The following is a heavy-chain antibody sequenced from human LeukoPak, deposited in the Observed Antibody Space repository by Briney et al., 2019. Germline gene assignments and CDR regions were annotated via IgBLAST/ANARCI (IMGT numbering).Heavy chain of an antibody. CDR1: GFIVSRNY. Sequence: PGGSLRLSCGVSGFIVSRNYMSWVRQAPGKGLEWVSVIYSGGSTYYADSVKGRFTISRDNSKNTLYLQMNSLRAEDTAVYYCARGGYYYYFDYWGQGTLVTVSS. D-gene: IGHD3-22*01. CDR3: ARGGYYYYFDY. CDR2: IYSGGST. J-gene: IGHJ4*02. V-gene: IGHV3-53*01.